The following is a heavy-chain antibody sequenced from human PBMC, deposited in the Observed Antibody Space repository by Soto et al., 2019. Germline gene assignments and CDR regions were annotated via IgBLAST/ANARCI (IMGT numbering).Heavy chain of an antibody. CDR3: ARGITIFGVVMDYYMDV. V-gene: IGHV1-8*01. Sequence: GASVKVSCKASGYTFTSYDINWVRQATGQGLEWMGWMNPNSGNTGYAQKFQGRVTMTRNTSISTAYMELSSLRSEDTAVYYCARGITIFGVVMDYYMDVWGKGPTVTVSS. CDR1: GYTFTSYD. D-gene: IGHD3-3*01. CDR2: MNPNSGNT. J-gene: IGHJ6*03.